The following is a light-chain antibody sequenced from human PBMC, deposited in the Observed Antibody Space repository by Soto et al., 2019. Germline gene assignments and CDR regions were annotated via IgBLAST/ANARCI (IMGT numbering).Light chain of an antibody. V-gene: IGKV1-39*01. J-gene: IGKJ2*01. Sequence: DIQMTQSPSSLSASVGDRVTITCRASQSISSYLNWYQQKPGKAPKLLIYAASSLQSGVPSRFSGSGSGTDFTSTISSLQPEDFATYYCQPNYSTPYSVGQGTKLEIK. CDR3: QPNYSTPYS. CDR2: AAS. CDR1: QSISSY.